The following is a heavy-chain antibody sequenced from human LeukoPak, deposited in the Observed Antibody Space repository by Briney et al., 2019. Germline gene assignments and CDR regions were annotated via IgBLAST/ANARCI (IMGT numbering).Heavy chain of an antibody. D-gene: IGHD3-22*01. CDR1: GVSISSTSYY. J-gene: IGHJ4*02. Sequence: SETLSLTCTVSGVSISSTSYYWGWIRQPPGKGLEWIASIYYSGSTNYNPSPKSRVTISVDKSKNQFSLKLSSVTAADTAVYYCARALINYYDSSGYYSGRAFDYWGQGTLVTVSS. V-gene: IGHV4-39*07. CDR2: IYYSGST. CDR3: ARALINYYDSSGYYSGRAFDY.